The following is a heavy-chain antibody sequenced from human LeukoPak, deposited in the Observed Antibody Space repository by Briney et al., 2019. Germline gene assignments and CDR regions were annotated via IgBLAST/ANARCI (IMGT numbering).Heavy chain of an antibody. CDR3: ARDSMTTVTTDFDY. V-gene: IGHV1-18*01. J-gene: IGHJ4*02. D-gene: IGHD4-11*01. CDR2: ISAYNGNT. CDR1: GYTFTSYG. Sequence: ASVKVSCKASGYTFTSYGISWVRQAPGQGLEWMGWISAYNGNTNYAQKLQGRVTMTTDTSTSTAYMELRSLRSDDTAVYYCARDSMTTVTTDFDYWGQGTLVTVSS.